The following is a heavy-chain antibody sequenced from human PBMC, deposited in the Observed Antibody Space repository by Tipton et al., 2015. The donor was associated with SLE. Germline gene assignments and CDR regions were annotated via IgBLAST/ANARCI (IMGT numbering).Heavy chain of an antibody. D-gene: IGHD2-21*01. V-gene: IGHV4-31*03. Sequence: TLSLTCTVSGASINSGGYYWSWIRQHPEKGLEWIGYIYSNGNTYFNPSLKSRLTISPDTSQNQFSLSLTSVTAADTAVYYCARAIRFFDYWGRGTLVTVSS. CDR2: IYSNGNT. J-gene: IGHJ4*02. CDR1: GASINSGGYY. CDR3: ARAIRFFDY.